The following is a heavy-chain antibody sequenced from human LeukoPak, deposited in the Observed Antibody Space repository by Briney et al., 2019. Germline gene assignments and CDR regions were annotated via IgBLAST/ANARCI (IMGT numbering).Heavy chain of an antibody. Sequence: GGSLRLSCAASGFIFSSYSMNWVRQAPGKGMEWGSPICSSSSDIYYADSVKGRFTISRDNAKNSLYLQMNSLRAEDTAVYYCARDGLYCSSTNCYLDYWGQGTLVTVSS. J-gene: IGHJ4*02. CDR2: ICSSSSDI. CDR3: ARDGLYCSSTNCYLDY. V-gene: IGHV3-21*01. CDR1: GFIFSSYS. D-gene: IGHD2-2*01.